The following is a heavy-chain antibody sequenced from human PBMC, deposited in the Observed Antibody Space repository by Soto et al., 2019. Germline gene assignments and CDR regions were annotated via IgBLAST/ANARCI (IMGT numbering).Heavy chain of an antibody. D-gene: IGHD2-15*01. CDR1: GYTFTSYD. CDR3: ARHKGYCSGGSCYERWFDP. J-gene: IGHJ5*02. V-gene: IGHV1-8*01. CDR2: MNPNSGNT. Sequence: ASVKVSCKASGYTFTSYDINGVRQATGQGLEWMGWMNPNSGNTGYAQKFQGRVTMTRNTSISTAYMELSSLRSEDTAVYYCARHKGYCSGGSCYERWFDPWGQGTLVTVSS.